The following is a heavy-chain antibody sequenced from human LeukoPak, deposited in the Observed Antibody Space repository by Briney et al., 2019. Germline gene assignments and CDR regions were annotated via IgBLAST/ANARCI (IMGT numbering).Heavy chain of an antibody. J-gene: IGHJ5*02. D-gene: IGHD6-25*01. Sequence: SETLSLTCIVSGGSISSYYWSWIRQPPGKGLEWIGYIYYSGSTNYNPSLKSRVAISVDTSKNQFSLKLSSVTAADTAVYYCARGYSSANWFDPWGQGTLVTVSS. CDR2: IYYSGST. CDR3: ARGYSSANWFDP. V-gene: IGHV4-59*01. CDR1: GGSISSYY.